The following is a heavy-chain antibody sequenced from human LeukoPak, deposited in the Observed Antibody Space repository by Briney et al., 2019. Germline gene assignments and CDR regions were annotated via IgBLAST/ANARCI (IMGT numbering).Heavy chain of an antibody. Sequence: GGSLRLSCAASGFSVSNTYMSWVSQAPGKWMEWVSVIYSGDGGVSTYYADSVKGRFTISRHNSENTLYLQMSSLRAEDTAVYFCARSAARLRYYYAMDVWGQGTTVTVCS. CDR2: IYSGDGGVST. D-gene: IGHD6-6*01. CDR1: GFSVSNTY. V-gene: IGHV3-53*04. J-gene: IGHJ6*02. CDR3: ARSAARLRYYYAMDV.